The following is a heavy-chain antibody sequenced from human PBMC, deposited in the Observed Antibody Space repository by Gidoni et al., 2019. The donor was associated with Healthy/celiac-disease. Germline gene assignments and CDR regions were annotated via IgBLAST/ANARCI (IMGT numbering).Heavy chain of an antibody. V-gene: IGHV3-23*01. CDR3: AKDLGYCSSTSCYEYFQH. Sequence: EVQLLESGGGLVQPGGSLRLSCAASGFTFSSSAMSWVRQAPGKGLEWVSAISGSGGSTYYTDSVKGRFTISRDNSKNTLYLQMNSLRAEDTAVYYCAKDLGYCSSTSCYEYFQHWGQGTLVTVSS. D-gene: IGHD2-2*01. CDR1: GFTFSSSA. CDR2: ISGSGGST. J-gene: IGHJ1*01.